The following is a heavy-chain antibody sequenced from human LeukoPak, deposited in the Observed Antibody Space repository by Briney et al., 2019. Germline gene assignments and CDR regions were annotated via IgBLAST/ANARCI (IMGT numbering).Heavy chain of an antibody. J-gene: IGHJ4*02. D-gene: IGHD3-10*01. CDR1: GFTFSNYA. CDR2: ISYDGTNK. Sequence: PGGSLRLSCAASGFTFSNYAMHWVRQAPGKGLEWVAVISYDGTNKYYADSVKGRFTISRDNSKNTLYLQMNSLGAEDTAVYYCAKSLSGSGSYKPDYWGQGTLVTVSS. V-gene: IGHV3-30-3*01. CDR3: AKSLSGSGSYKPDY.